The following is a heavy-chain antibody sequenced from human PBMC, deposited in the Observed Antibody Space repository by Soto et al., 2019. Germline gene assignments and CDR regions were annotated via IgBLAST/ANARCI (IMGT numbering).Heavy chain of an antibody. CDR1: GFTFSDYY. D-gene: IGHD6-25*01. Sequence: QVQLVESGGGLVKPGGSLRLSCAASGFTFSDYYMSWIRQAPGKGLEWVSYISSTSGYTNYADSVKGRFTISRDNAKNSLDLQMNSLRAEDTAVYYCARLPAARNFDSWGQGTLVTISS. J-gene: IGHJ4*02. CDR3: ARLPAARNFDS. CDR2: ISSTSGYT. V-gene: IGHV3-11*05.